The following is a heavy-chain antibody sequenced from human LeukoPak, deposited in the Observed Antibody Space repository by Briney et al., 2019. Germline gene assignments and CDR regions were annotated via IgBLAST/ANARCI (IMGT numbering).Heavy chain of an antibody. CDR1: GGTFSSYA. CDR3: ARERHDYGGNSYFDY. Sequence: GASVKVSCKASGGTFSSYAISWVRQAPGQGLEWMGGIIPIFGTANYAQKFQGRVTITADESTSTAYMELSSLRSEDTAVYYCARERHDYGGNSYFDYWGQGTLVTVSS. CDR2: IIPIFGTA. J-gene: IGHJ4*02. V-gene: IGHV1-69*13. D-gene: IGHD4-23*01.